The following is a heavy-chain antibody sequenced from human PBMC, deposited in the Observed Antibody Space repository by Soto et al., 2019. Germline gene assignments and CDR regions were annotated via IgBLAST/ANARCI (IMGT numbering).Heavy chain of an antibody. V-gene: IGHV1-69*13. Sequence: SVKVSCKASGGTFSGYAISWVRQAPGQGLEWMGEIIPMFGTSNHAQKFQGRVTITADESTSTAYMELSSLRSEDTAVYYCARGSCSSTSCYKEYYFDLWGQGTLVTVS. D-gene: IGHD2-2*02. CDR3: ARGSCSSTSCYKEYYFDL. CDR2: IIPMFGTS. CDR1: GGTFSGYA. J-gene: IGHJ4*02.